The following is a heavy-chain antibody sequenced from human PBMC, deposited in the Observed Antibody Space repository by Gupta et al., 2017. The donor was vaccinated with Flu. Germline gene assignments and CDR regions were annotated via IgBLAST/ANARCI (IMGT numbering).Heavy chain of an antibody. CDR1: GSTLSSYG. V-gene: IGHV3-30*18. D-gene: IGHD3-16*01. CDR2: ISYDGSNK. CDR3: AKGDYDYVWGSPHY. J-gene: IGHJ4*02. Sequence: QVQLVESGRGLAQPGRSLRPSCPASGSTLSSYGMHWVRQAAGKGLEWVAVISYDGSNKYYADSVKGRVTISRDNFKNTLYLQMNSLRAEDTAVYYCAKGDYDYVWGSPHYWGQGTLVTVSS.